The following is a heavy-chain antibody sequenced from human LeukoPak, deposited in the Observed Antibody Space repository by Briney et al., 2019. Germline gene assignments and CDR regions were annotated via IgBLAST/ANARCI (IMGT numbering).Heavy chain of an antibody. CDR1: GFTFSGYS. Sequence: GGSLRLSCAASGFTFSGYSMNWVRQAPGKGLEWVAVISYDGNNKYYADSVQGRFTISRDNSKNTLYLQMNSLRAEDTAMYFCAKDNVWGSYRYSHFDYWGQGTLVTVSS. D-gene: IGHD3-16*02. V-gene: IGHV3-30*18. CDR2: ISYDGNNK. CDR3: AKDNVWGSYRYSHFDY. J-gene: IGHJ4*02.